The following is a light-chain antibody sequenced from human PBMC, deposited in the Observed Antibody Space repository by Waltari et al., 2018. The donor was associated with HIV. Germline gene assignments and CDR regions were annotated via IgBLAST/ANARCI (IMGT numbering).Light chain of an antibody. CDR2: DTS. CDR1: TGAFPSAHS. J-gene: IGLJ2*01. CDR3: LLSYSGARGV. V-gene: IGLV7-46*01. Sequence: QAVVTPEPSLTVSPGGTVTLTCGSRTGAFPSAHSPYWFQQKPGQAPRTLICDTSNKHSWTPARFSGSLLGGKAALTLSGAQPEDEAEYYCLLSYSGARGVFGGGTKLTVL.